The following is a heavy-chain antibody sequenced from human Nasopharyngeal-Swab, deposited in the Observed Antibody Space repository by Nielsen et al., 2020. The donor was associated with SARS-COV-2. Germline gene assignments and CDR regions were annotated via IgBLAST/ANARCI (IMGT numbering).Heavy chain of an antibody. J-gene: IGHJ4*02. CDR2: INWDSSYI. CDR3: VRGTIVGAAGYDY. Sequence: GEPLKISSAGSGFTFSSYSMNWARQAPGKGLEWITSINWDSSYIYHADSVKGRFTISRDNAKNSLYLQMTGLRAEDTAVYYCVRGTIVGAAGYDYWGQGTLLTVSS. V-gene: IGHV3-21*01. CDR1: GFTFSSYS. D-gene: IGHD1-26*01.